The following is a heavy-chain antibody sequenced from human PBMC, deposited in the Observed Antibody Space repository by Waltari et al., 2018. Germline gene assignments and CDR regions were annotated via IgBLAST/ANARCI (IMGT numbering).Heavy chain of an antibody. Sequence: EEQLSESGGGLVQPGGSLRLSCAASGFTFKDFDLTWVRQAPGTGVRWCSNINSYGSDTQYADSVRGRFTMSRDNSRGTVSLEMNGLRAADTAVYYCVKVMGDLGTKYGLDVWGRGTTVTVSS. J-gene: IGHJ6*01. V-gene: IGHV3-23*05. CDR3: VKVMGDLGTKYGLDV. CDR2: INSYGSDT. D-gene: IGHD1-1*01. CDR1: GFTFKDFD.